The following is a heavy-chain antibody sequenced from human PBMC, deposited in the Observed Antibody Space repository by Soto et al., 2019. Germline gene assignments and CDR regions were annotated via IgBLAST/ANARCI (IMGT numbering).Heavy chain of an antibody. J-gene: IGHJ3*02. Sequence: SETLSLTCTVSGGSISSSSYYWGWIRQPPGKGLEWIGSIYYSGSTYYNPSLKSRVTISVDTSKNQFSLKLSSVTAADTAVYYCARGDEAYYSSSSGDAFDIWGQGTMVIVSS. CDR3: ARGDEAYYSSSSGDAFDI. CDR1: GGSISSSSYY. CDR2: IYYSGST. V-gene: IGHV4-39*07. D-gene: IGHD6-6*01.